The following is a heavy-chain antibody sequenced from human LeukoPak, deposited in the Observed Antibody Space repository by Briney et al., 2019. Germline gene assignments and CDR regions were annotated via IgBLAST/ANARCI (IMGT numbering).Heavy chain of an antibody. V-gene: IGHV1-2*02. CDR3: ARKGRGWYPLSFHT. CDR2: INPNNGGT. CDR1: GYTFTGYY. D-gene: IGHD6-19*01. Sequence: GAAVKVSCKASGYTFTGYYMHWVRLAPGQGLEWMGWINPNNGGTHYAQKFQGRVTMTRDTSITTSYMELSRLTSGDTAVYYCARKGRGWYPLSFHTGGQGPWVPVS. J-gene: IGHJ4*02.